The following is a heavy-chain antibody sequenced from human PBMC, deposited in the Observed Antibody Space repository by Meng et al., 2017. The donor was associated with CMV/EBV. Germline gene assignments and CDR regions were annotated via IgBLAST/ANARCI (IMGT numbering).Heavy chain of an antibody. CDR1: GFTFSSYS. V-gene: IGHV3-21*01. D-gene: IGHD2-2*01. CDR3: ARAGVAYCSSTSCYGYFDY. CDR2: ISSSSSYI. Sequence: GGSLRLSCAASGFTFSSYSMNWVRQAPGKGLEWVSSISSSSSYIDYADSVKGRFTISRDNAKNSLYLQMNSLRAEDTAVYYCARAGVAYCSSTSCYGYFDYWGQGTLVTVSS. J-gene: IGHJ4*02.